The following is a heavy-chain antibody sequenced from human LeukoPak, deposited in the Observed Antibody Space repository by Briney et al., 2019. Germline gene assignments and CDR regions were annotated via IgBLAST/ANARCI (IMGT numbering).Heavy chain of an antibody. Sequence: ASVKVSCKASGYTFTGYYMHWVRQAPGQGLEWMGWINPNSGGTNYAQKFQGRVTMTRDTSISTAHMELSRLRSDDTAVYYCARERGKNIVVVPAAPYFDPWGQGTLVTVSS. J-gene: IGHJ5*02. D-gene: IGHD2-2*01. CDR2: INPNSGGT. V-gene: IGHV1-2*02. CDR3: ARERGKNIVVVPAAPYFDP. CDR1: GYTFTGYY.